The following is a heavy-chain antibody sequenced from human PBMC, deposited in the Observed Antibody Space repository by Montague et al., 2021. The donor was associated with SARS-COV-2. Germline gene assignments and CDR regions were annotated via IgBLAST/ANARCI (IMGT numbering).Heavy chain of an antibody. D-gene: IGHD6-19*01. Sequence: SETLSLTCAVSGGSLSVSGYYWSWIRQPQGKGLEWIGEINHRGTTTYNPSLNSRVTMSVDTSKNQFSLNLNSVTAADTAVYYCARNLRWSSGCGWYYYYGMDVWGQGTTVTVSS. CDR3: ARNLRWSSGCGWYYYYGMDV. V-gene: IGHV4-34*01. CDR2: INHRGTT. CDR1: GGSLSVSGYY. J-gene: IGHJ6*02.